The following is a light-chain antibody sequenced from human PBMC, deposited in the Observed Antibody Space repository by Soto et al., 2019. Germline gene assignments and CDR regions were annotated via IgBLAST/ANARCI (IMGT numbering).Light chain of an antibody. CDR1: QSVSSSY. CDR3: QQSYSTPQT. Sequence: EIVLTQSPGTLSLSPGERATLSCRASQSVSSSYLAWYQQKPGQAPRLLIYDASSRATGIPDRFSGGGSGTDFTLTISSLQPEDFATYFCQQSYSTPQTFGQGTKVDIK. J-gene: IGKJ1*01. V-gene: IGKV3-20*01. CDR2: DAS.